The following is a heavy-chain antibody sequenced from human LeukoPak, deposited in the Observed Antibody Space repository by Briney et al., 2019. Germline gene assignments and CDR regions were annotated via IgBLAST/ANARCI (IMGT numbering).Heavy chain of an antibody. V-gene: IGHV1-24*01. J-gene: IGHJ6*03. CDR1: GYTFTGYY. CDR3: ATRPTNWNQGGFEYYYYYMDV. D-gene: IGHD1-20*01. CDR2: FNPEDGET. Sequence: ASVKVFCKASGYTFTGYYMHWVRQAPGKGLEWMGGFNPEDGETIYAQKFQGRVTMTEDTSTDTAYMELSSLRSEDTAVYYCATRPTNWNQGGFEYYYYYMDVWGKGTTVTVSS.